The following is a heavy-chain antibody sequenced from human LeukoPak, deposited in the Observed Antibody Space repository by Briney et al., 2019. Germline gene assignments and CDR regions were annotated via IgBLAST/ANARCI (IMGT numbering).Heavy chain of an antibody. D-gene: IGHD3-22*01. Sequence: ASVKVSCNASGYTFTSYDINWVRQATGQGLEWMGWMNPNSGNTGYAQKFQGRVTMTRNTSISTAYMELSSLRSEDTAVYYCARGFDSSGYYIDAFDIWGQGTMVTVSS. CDR3: ARGFDSSGYYIDAFDI. CDR1: GYTFTSYD. J-gene: IGHJ3*02. V-gene: IGHV1-8*01. CDR2: MNPNSGNT.